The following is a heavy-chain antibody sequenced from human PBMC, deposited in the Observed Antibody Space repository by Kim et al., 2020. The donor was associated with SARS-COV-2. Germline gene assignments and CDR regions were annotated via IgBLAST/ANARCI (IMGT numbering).Heavy chain of an antibody. CDR2: INPNSGGT. V-gene: IGHV1-2*06. CDR3: ARDDGYSSGWDPSEGAFDI. Sequence: ASVKVSCKASGYTFTGYYMHWVRQAPGQGLEWMGRINPNSGGTNYAQKFQGRVTMTRDTSISTAYMELSRLRSDDTAVYYCARDDGYSSGWDPSEGAFDIWGQGTMVTVSS. J-gene: IGHJ3*02. CDR1: GYTFTGYY. D-gene: IGHD6-19*01.